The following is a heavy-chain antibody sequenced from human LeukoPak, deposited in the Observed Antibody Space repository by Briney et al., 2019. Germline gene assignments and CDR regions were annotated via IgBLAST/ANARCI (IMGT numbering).Heavy chain of an antibody. D-gene: IGHD2-2*01. CDR2: ISGSGGST. CDR1: GFTFSSYA. V-gene: IGHV3-23*01. CDR3: AKCARGSVVVPAAIGAFDI. J-gene: IGHJ3*02. Sequence: GGSLRLSCAASGFTFSSYAMSWVRQAPGKGLEWVSAISGSGGSTYYADSVKGRFTISRDNSKNTLYLQMNSLRAEDTAVYYCAKCARGSVVVPAAIGAFDIWDQGTMVTVSS.